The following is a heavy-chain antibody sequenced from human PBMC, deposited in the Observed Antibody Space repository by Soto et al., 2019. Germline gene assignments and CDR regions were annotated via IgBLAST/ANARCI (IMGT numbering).Heavy chain of an antibody. CDR2: INHSGST. J-gene: IGHJ6*02. V-gene: IGHV4-34*01. CDR3: ARGEDYYYGMDV. Sequence: TLSLTCAVYGGSFSGYYWSWIRQPPGKGLEWIGEINHSGSTNYNPSLKSRVTISVDTSKKQFSLKLSSVTAADTAVYYCARGEDYYYGMDVWGQGTTVTVSS. CDR1: GGSFSGYY.